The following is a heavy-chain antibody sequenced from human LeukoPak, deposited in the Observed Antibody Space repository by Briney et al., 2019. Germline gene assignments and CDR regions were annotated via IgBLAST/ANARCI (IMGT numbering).Heavy chain of an antibody. J-gene: IGHJ5*02. V-gene: IGHV3-23*01. CDR3: AVNPDYYDSSGYP. CDR1: GFTSSSYA. D-gene: IGHD3-22*01. Sequence: GGSLRLSCAASGFTSSSYAMSWVRQAPGKGLEWVSAISGSGGSTYYADSVKGRFTISRDNSKNTLYLQMNSLRAEDTAVYYCAVNPDYYDSSGYPWGQGTLVTVSS. CDR2: ISGSGGST.